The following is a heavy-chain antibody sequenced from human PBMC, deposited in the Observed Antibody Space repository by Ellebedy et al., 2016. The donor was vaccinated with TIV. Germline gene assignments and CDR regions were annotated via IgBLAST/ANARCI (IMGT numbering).Heavy chain of an antibody. D-gene: IGHD6-13*01. CDR3: ARPSRIAGGWFDP. Sequence: SETLSLXXTVSGGSISSSSYYWGWIRQPPGKGLEWIGSIYYSGSTYYNPSLKSRVTISVDTSKNQFSLKLSSVTAADTAVYYCARPSRIAGGWFDPWGQGTLVTVSS. CDR2: IYYSGST. V-gene: IGHV4-39*01. J-gene: IGHJ5*02. CDR1: GGSISSSSYY.